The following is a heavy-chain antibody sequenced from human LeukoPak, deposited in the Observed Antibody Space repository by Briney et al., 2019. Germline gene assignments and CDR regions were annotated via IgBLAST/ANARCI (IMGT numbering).Heavy chain of an antibody. V-gene: IGHV1-69*13. J-gene: IGHJ6*03. Sequence: SVKVSCKVSGYTLTELSMHWVRQAPGQGLEWMGGIIPIFGTANYAQKFQGRVTITADESTSTAYMELSSLRSEDTAVYYCARVDYYGSGSYSYYYMDVWGKGTTVTISS. CDR3: ARVDYYGSGSYSYYYMDV. D-gene: IGHD3-10*01. CDR2: IIPIFGTA. CDR1: GYTLTELS.